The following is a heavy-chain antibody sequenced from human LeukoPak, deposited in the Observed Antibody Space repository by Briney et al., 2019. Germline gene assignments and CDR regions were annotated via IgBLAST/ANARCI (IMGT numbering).Heavy chain of an antibody. Sequence: SETLSLTCAVSGGSISSSNWWSWVRQPPGKGLEWIGEIYHSGSTNYNPSLKSRVTISVDKSKNQFSLKLSSVTAADTAVYYCARDAAYGSGSYRLTHDAFDIWGQGTMVTVSS. CDR1: GGSISSSNW. CDR3: ARDAAYGSGSYRLTHDAFDI. CDR2: IYHSGST. V-gene: IGHV4-4*02. J-gene: IGHJ3*02. D-gene: IGHD3-10*01.